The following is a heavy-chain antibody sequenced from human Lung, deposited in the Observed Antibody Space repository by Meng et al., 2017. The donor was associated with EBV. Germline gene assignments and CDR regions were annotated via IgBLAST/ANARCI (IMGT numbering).Heavy chain of an antibody. CDR2: INCYTSGT. CDR3: AREKSPGHFDY. Sequence: QVQLVQSWPEVMKPGAALMMSCRTSGYTFTDFFLHWVRQAPGQGLEWLGTINCYTSGTAYARKFQGRITLTRDTSTTTVYMDLGSLGSDDTAFYYCAREKSPGHFDYFGQGILVTVSS. V-gene: IGHV1-46*01. CDR1: GYTFTDFF. J-gene: IGHJ4*02.